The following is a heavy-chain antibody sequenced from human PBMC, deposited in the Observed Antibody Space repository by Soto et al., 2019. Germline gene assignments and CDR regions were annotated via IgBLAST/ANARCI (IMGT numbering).Heavy chain of an antibody. V-gene: IGHV3-33*01. D-gene: IGHD2-21*02. J-gene: IGHJ4*02. CDR1: GFTFSSYG. Sequence: QVQLVESGGGVVQPGRSLRLSCAASGFTFSSYGMHWVRQAPGKGLEWVAVTWYDGSNKYYADSVKGRFTISRDNSKNTLYLQMNSLRAEDTAVYYCARGGIAYCGGDCSFDYWGQGTLVTVSS. CDR3: ARGGIAYCGGDCSFDY. CDR2: TWYDGSNK.